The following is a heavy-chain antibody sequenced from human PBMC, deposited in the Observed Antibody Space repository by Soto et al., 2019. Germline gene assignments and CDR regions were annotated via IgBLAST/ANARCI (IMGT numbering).Heavy chain of an antibody. V-gene: IGHV1-69*12. CDR3: ARGDTAMALVNYYYYGMDV. CDR2: IIPIFGTA. J-gene: IGHJ6*02. D-gene: IGHD5-18*01. CDR1: GGTFSSYA. Sequence: QVQLVQSGAEVKKPGSSVKVPCKASGGTFSSYAISWVRQAPGQGLEWMGGIIPIFGTANYAQKFQGRVTITADESTSTAYMELSSLRSEDTAVYYCARGDTAMALVNYYYYGMDVWGQGTTVTVSS.